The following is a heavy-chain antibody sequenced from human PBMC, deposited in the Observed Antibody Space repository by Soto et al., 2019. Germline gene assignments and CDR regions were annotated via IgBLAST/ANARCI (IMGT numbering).Heavy chain of an antibody. CDR2: IYWDDDK. J-gene: IGHJ5*02. Sequence: QITLKESGPPLVQRTQTLTLTCTFSGFSISTNGVGVGWIRQPPGKALEWLAVIYWDDDKWYSPSLKSRLTITKDTSKNQVVLTMTNMDPVDTATYYCAHRRLPRASLWFDPWGPGTLVTVSS. V-gene: IGHV2-5*02. CDR3: AHRRLPRASLWFDP. CDR1: GFSISTNGVG.